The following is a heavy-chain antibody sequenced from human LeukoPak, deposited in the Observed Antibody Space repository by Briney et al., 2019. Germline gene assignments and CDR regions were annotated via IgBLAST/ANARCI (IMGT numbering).Heavy chain of an antibody. CDR3: ARAGGAIVGATNDAFDI. V-gene: IGHV1-8*01. CDR2: MNPNSGNT. CDR1: GYTFTSYD. D-gene: IGHD1-26*01. J-gene: IGHJ3*02. Sequence: ASVKVSCKASGYTFTSYDINWVRQATGQGLEWMGWMNPNSGNTGYAQKFQGRVTMTRNTSISTAYMELSSLRSEDTAVYYCARAGGAIVGATNDAFDIWGQGTMVTVSS.